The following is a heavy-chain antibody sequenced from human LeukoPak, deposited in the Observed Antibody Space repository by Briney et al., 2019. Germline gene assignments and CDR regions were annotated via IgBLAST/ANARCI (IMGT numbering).Heavy chain of an antibody. CDR1: GGSFSGYY. D-gene: IGHD6-13*01. CDR3: ARGFLGPRPYSSSWYYYYYYMDV. V-gene: IGHV4-34*01. Sequence: TTSETLSLTCAVYGGSFSGYYWSWIRQPPGKGLEWIGEINHSGSTNYNPSLKSRVTISVDTSRNQFSLKLSSVTAADTAVYYCARGFLGPRPYSSSWYYYYYYMDVWGKGTTVTVSS. CDR2: INHSGST. J-gene: IGHJ6*03.